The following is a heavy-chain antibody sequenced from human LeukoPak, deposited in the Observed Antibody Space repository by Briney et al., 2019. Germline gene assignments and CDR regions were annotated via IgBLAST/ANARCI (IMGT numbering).Heavy chain of an antibody. CDR3: ARLVVGAIDAFDI. J-gene: IGHJ3*02. CDR1: GGSISSYY. V-gene: IGHV4-59*01. CDR2: IYYSGST. D-gene: IGHD1-26*01. Sequence: SETLSLTCTVSGGSISSYYWSWIRQPPGKGLEWIGYIYYSGSTNYNPSLKSRVTISVDTSKNQFSLTLSSVTAADTAVYYCARLVVGAIDAFDIWGQGTMVTVSS.